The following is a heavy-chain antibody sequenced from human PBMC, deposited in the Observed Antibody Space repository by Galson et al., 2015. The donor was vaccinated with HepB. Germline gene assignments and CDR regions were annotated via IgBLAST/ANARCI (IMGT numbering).Heavy chain of an antibody. D-gene: IGHD1-1*01. CDR1: GFTFSDYA. J-gene: IGHJ4*02. CDR3: ATYRQLAIDY. Sequence: SLRLSCAASGFTFSDYAMSWVRQAPGKGLEWVSTIGNTDAYTYYADSVKGRFTISRDNSRNTLSLQMNSLRADDTAIYYCATYRQLAIDYWGQGTLVTVSS. V-gene: IGHV3-23*01. CDR2: IGNTDAYT.